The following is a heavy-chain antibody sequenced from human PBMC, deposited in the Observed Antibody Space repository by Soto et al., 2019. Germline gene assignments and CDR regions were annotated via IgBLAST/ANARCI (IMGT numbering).Heavy chain of an antibody. D-gene: IGHD5-18*01. Sequence: ETLSLTCAVFSASLGDHYWAWIRQSPDKGLEWIGEVHPSGSTDYNPSLKRRLTLSLDTSKNQLSLKVDSVTAPDTPVYFCARGKPSGYRFGPRNFFYYGLDVWGPGTTVTVSS. CDR2: VHPSGST. J-gene: IGHJ6*02. CDR1: SASLGDHY. CDR3: ARGKPSGYRFGPRNFFYYGLDV. V-gene: IGHV4-34*01.